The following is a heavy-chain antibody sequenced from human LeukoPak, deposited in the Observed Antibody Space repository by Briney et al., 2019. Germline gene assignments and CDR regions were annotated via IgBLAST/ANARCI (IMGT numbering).Heavy chain of an antibody. Sequence: EWLALIYWTDDKRYRPSLKSRRTITTDTDKNRVGLTMTNMDPVDTATYYCAHPHSTSCQAWGQGTLVTVSS. J-gene: IGHJ4*02. CDR2: IYWTDDK. D-gene: IGHD2-2*01. V-gene: IGHV2-5*01. CDR3: AHPHSTSCQA.